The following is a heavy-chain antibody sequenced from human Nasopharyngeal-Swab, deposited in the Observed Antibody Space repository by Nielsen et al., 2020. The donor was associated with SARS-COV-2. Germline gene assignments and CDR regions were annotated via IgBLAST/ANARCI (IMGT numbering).Heavy chain of an antibody. D-gene: IGHD3-3*01. CDR3: ARDGLDYDFWSAYFMDV. Sequence: ESLKISCAASGFTFNNYNFNWVRQAPGKGLEWVSSISSSSSYIYYADSVKGRFTISRDNAKNSLYLQMNSLRAEDTAVYYSARDGLDYDFWSAYFMDVWGQGTTVTVSS. CDR2: ISSSSSYI. V-gene: IGHV3-21*01. CDR1: GFTFNNYN. J-gene: IGHJ6*02.